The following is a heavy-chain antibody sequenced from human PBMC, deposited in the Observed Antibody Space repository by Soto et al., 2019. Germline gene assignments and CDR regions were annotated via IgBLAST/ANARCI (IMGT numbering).Heavy chain of an antibody. J-gene: IGHJ4*02. CDR2: IYWDDDK. Sequence: HITLKESGPTLVKPTQTLTLTCTFSGFSLSTSGVGVGWIRQPPGKALEWLALIYWDDDKRYSPSLKSRLTITKDTSKNQVVLTMTNMDPVDTATYYCAHTGIAVAGTLKPFDYWGQGTLVTVSS. CDR1: GFSLSTSGVG. CDR3: AHTGIAVAGTLKPFDY. V-gene: IGHV2-5*02. D-gene: IGHD6-19*01.